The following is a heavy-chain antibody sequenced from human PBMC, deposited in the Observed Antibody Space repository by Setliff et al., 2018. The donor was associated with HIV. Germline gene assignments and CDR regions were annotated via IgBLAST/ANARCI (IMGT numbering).Heavy chain of an antibody. CDR2: IFYSGRS. D-gene: IGHD3-10*01. Sequence: SETLSLTCTVSGGSISSSDYYWGWIRQPPGKGLEWIGSIFYSGRSTYNPSLRSRVTISVDTSKNSFSLHLTSVTAADTAVYFCARARGPPLPVLDFWGPGTLVTVSS. J-gene: IGHJ4*02. CDR1: GGSISSSDYY. CDR3: ARARGPPLPVLDF. V-gene: IGHV4-39*07.